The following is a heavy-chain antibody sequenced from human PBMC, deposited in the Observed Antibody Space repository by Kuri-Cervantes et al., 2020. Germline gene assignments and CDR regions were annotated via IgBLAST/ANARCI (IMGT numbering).Heavy chain of an antibody. CDR1: GGSISSSSYY. J-gene: IGHJ3*02. Sequence: SETLSLTCTVSGGSISSSSYYWGWIRQPPGKGLEWIGYIYYSGSTNYNPSLKSRVTKSVDTSKNQFSLKLSSVTAADTAAYYCARASRYYDSSGYYYENDAFDIWGQGTMVTVSS. CDR2: IYYSGST. CDR3: ARASRYYDSSGYYYENDAFDI. D-gene: IGHD3-22*01. V-gene: IGHV4-61*05.